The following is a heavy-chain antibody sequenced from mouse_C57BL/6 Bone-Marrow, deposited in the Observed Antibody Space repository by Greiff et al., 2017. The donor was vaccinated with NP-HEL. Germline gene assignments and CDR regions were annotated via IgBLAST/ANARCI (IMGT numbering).Heavy chain of an antibody. V-gene: IGHV1-61*01. CDR3: ARNYGSSSDFDV. CDR1: GYTFTSYW. J-gene: IGHJ1*03. Sequence: VQLQPPGAELVRPGSSVKLSCKASGYTFTSYWMDWVKPRPGQGLEWIGNIYPSDSETHYNQKFKDKATLTVDKSSSTAYMQLSSLTSEDSAVYYCARNYGSSSDFDVWGTGTTVTVSS. D-gene: IGHD1-1*01. CDR2: IYPSDSET.